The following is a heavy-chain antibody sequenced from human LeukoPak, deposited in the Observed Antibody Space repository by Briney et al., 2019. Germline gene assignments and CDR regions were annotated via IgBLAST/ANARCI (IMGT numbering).Heavy chain of an antibody. CDR1: GGSFSGCY. Sequence: PSETLSLTCAVYGGSFSGCYWSWIRQPPGKGLEWIGEINHSGSTNYNPPLKSRVTISVDTSKNQFSLKLSSVTAADTAVYYCATSSQTTVIDYWGQGTLVTVSS. V-gene: IGHV4-34*01. CDR2: INHSGST. D-gene: IGHD4-17*01. CDR3: ATSSQTTVIDY. J-gene: IGHJ4*02.